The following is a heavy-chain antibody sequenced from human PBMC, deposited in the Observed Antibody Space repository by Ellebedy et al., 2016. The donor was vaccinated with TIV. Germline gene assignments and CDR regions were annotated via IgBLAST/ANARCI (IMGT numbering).Heavy chain of an antibody. J-gene: IGHJ4*02. CDR2: INWDGGST. D-gene: IGHD1-14*01. V-gene: IGHV3-20*03. Sequence: GGSLRLSXAASGFTFDDYGISWVRQAPGKGLEWVSVINWDGGSTSYADSVKGRFTISRDNAKNSLYLQMNSLRAEDTAVYYCARVPTSGRNTGGYWGKGTLVTVSS. CDR1: GFTFDDYG. CDR3: ARVPTSGRNTGGY.